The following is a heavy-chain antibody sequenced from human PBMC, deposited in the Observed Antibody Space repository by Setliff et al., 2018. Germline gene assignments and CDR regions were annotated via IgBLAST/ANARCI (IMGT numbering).Heavy chain of an antibody. J-gene: IGHJ6*03. Sequence: SETLSLTCSVSGVSVSGYFWSWIRQPPGKPLEWIGYISYSGSTNYNPSLKSRVTISVDTSKNQFSLKLSSVTAADTAVYYCARSEGGNYDFWSGYYLDYYYYMDVWGKGTTVTVSS. CDR1: GVSVSGYF. CDR2: ISYSGST. D-gene: IGHD3-3*01. CDR3: ARSEGGNYDFWSGYYLDYYYYMDV. V-gene: IGHV4-59*02.